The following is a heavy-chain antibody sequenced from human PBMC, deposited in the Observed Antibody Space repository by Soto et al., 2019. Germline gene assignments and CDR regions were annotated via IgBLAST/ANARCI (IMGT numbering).Heavy chain of an antibody. V-gene: IGHV3-13*05. Sequence: EVQLVESGGGLVQPGGSLRLSSAASGFTFRNYDMHWVRQGTGQGLEWVSGISAAGDPDYADSVEGRFTISRENAQDSFFLQMNSVRVGDTAVYWCGKTARDFCGLDVWGQATAVMVCS. CDR2: ISAAGDP. CDR1: GFTFRNYD. J-gene: IGHJ6*02. CDR3: GKTARDFCGLDV.